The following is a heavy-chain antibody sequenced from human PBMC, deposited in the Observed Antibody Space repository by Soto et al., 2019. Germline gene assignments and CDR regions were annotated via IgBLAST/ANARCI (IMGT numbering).Heavy chain of an antibody. J-gene: IGHJ4*02. CDR2: MTSSGSST. CDR1: GFPISSYA. V-gene: IGHV3-23*01. CDR3: AHTIAVAGSAPFDY. D-gene: IGHD6-19*01. Sequence: LSLSCADSGFPISSYAISWVRQAPGKGLVWVPRMTSSGSSTNYADSVKGRFTISRDNSKNTLYLQMDSLRAEDTAVYYCAHTIAVAGSAPFDYWGQGTLVTGFS.